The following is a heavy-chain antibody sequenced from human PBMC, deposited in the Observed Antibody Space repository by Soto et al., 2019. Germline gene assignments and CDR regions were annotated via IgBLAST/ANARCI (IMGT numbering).Heavy chain of an antibody. D-gene: IGHD1-20*01. Sequence: QITLKESGPTLVKPTQTLTLTCTFSGFSLSSSGVGVGWIRQPPGKALEWLALLYWNDDKLYSPSLKSRLTITKDTSQTHVVLTLTNMDPVDTATYYCAHSLLLTRTPKASYFAYSGQGTLVTVSS. J-gene: IGHJ4*02. CDR3: AHSLLLTRTPKASYFAY. CDR1: GFSLSSSGVG. V-gene: IGHV2-5*01. CDR2: LYWNDDK.